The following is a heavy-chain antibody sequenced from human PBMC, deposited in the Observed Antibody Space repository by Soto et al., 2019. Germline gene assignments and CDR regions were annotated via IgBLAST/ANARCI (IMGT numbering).Heavy chain of an antibody. CDR3: AKEGHHVIGPLAFFFDQ. CDR1: GFIFSSYG. D-gene: IGHD2-21*01. J-gene: IGHJ4*02. CDR2: VSAGGETT. V-gene: IGHV3-30*18. Sequence: QVLVVESGGGVVQPGRSLRLSCTASGFIFSSYGMHWVRQSPVKGLEWVAVVSAGGETTYYADSVKGRFTISRDNSKHTIYLEMNNLRAEDTAVYYCAKEGHHVIGPLAFFFDQWGQGTLVTVSS.